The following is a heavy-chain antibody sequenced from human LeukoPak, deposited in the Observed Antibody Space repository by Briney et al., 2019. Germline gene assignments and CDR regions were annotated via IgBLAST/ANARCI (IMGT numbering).Heavy chain of an antibody. CDR2: IYYSGST. Sequence: PSQTLSLTCTVSGGSISSGGYYWSWIRQHPGKGLEWIGYIYYSGSTFYNPSLKSRVTISVDTSKNQFSLKLSSVTAADTAVYYCARSFSEAVSDYWGQGTLVTVSS. CDR1: GGSISSGGYY. J-gene: IGHJ4*02. V-gene: IGHV4-31*03. CDR3: ARSFSEAVSDY.